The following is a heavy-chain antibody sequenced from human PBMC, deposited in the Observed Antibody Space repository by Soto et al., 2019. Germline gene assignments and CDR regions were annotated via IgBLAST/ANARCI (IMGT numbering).Heavy chain of an antibody. CDR2: IFYSGST. Sequence: SETLSLTCTVSGGSISNYYWSWIRQPPGKGLEWIGYIFYSGSTNYNPSLKSRVTISVDTSKNQFSLKLSSVTAADTAVYYCARRYSSSFDYWGQRTLVTVSS. J-gene: IGHJ4*02. V-gene: IGHV4-59*08. CDR1: GGSISNYY. CDR3: ARRYSSSFDY. D-gene: IGHD6-13*01.